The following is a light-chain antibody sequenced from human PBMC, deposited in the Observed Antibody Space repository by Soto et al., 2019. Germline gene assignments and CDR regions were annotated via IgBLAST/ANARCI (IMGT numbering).Light chain of an antibody. CDR1: QSISSW. CDR3: QQYNGF. J-gene: IGKJ2*01. V-gene: IGKV1-5*01. CDR2: DAS. Sequence: DIQMTQSPSTLSASVGDRVTITCRASQSISSWLAWYQQKPGKAPKLLIFDASSLESGVPSRFSGSGSGTEFTLTISSVQPDDFASYYCQQYNGFFGQGTKLEIK.